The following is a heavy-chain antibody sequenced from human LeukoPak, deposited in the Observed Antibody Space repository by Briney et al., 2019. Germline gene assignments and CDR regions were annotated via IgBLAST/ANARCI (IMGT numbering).Heavy chain of an antibody. D-gene: IGHD2/OR15-2a*01. V-gene: IGHV3-23*01. J-gene: IGHJ1*01. CDR3: TKRYVNSNYWQSLGE. Sequence: GGSLRLSCAASGFTFSSYAMSWVRHAPGKGLEWVSGVTGNAANTYYADSVKGRFAITRDNSKNTVYLQMNSLRVEDTAIYYCTKRYVNSNYWQSLGEWGQGTLVTVSS. CDR2: VTGNAANT. CDR1: GFTFSSYA.